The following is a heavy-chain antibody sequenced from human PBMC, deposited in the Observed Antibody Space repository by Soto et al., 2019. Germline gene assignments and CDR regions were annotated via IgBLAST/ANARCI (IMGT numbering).Heavy chain of an antibody. CDR1: GGSISSYY. CDR3: ARAHVLRYFDWLSQEVYYFDY. V-gene: IGHV4-59*13. CDR2: IYYSGST. Sequence: PETLSLTRTVSGGSISSYYWSWIRQPPGKGLEWIGYIYYSGSTNYNPSLKSRVTISVDTPKNQCSLKLSSVTAADTAVYYCARAHVLRYFDWLSQEVYYFDYWGQGTLVTVSS. J-gene: IGHJ4*02. D-gene: IGHD3-9*01.